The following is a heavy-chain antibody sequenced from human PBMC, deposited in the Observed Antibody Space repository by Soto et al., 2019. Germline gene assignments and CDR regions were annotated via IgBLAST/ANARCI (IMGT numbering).Heavy chain of an antibody. Sequence: PGGSLRLSCAASGFTFSSYAMHWVRQAPGKGLEWVAVISYDGSNKYYADSVKGRFTISRDNSKNTLYLQMNSLRAEDTAVYYCARDGVVAATPNGFDYWGQGTLVTVSS. CDR2: ISYDGSNK. V-gene: IGHV3-30-3*01. CDR3: ARDGVVAATPNGFDY. D-gene: IGHD2-15*01. CDR1: GFTFSSYA. J-gene: IGHJ4*02.